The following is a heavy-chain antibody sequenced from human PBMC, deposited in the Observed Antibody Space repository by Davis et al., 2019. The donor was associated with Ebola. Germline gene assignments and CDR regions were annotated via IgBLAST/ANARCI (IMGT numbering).Heavy chain of an antibody. CDR3: ARRLSSTSCYIDY. J-gene: IGHJ4*02. D-gene: IGHD2-2*02. V-gene: IGHV4-34*01. Sequence: PGGSLRLSCAVYGGSFSGYYWSWIRQPPGKGLEWIGEINHSGSTNYNPSLKSRVTISVDTSKNQFSLKLSSVTAADTAVYYCARRLSSTSCYIDYWGQGTLVTVSS. CDR2: INHSGST. CDR1: GGSFSGYY.